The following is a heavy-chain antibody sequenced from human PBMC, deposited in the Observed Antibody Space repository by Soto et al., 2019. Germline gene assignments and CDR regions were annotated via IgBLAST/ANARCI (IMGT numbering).Heavy chain of an antibody. CDR2: INPNGGVT. J-gene: IGHJ6*03. Sequence: VQLVQSGAEVRKPGASVTVSCRSSGDSFNDYYIHWVRQAPGQGFEWMGWINPNGGVTKYAQKFQGWVSMTRDTSIRTVYMQLSRLRSDDTAVYYCARESGGATATLDYYYFYMDVWGTGTTVTASS. CDR1: GDSFNDYY. V-gene: IGHV1-2*04. CDR3: ARESGGATATLDYYYFYMDV. D-gene: IGHD5-12*01.